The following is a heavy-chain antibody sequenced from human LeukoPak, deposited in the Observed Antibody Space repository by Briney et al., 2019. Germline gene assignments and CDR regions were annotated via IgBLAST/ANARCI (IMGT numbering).Heavy chain of an antibody. CDR1: GFTFRRYT. Sequence: GGSLRLSCAASGFTFRRYTMSSVRQANVTRLAWASAISGSGGSTYYADSVKGRFTISRDNSKNTLYLQINSLRAEDTAVYFCAKGTGNDYWGQGTLVTVSS. CDR2: ISGSGGST. V-gene: IGHV3-23*01. J-gene: IGHJ4*02. D-gene: IGHD3-10*01. CDR3: AKGTGNDY.